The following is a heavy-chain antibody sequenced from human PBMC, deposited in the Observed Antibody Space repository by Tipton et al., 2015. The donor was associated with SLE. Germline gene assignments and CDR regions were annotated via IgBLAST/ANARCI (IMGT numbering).Heavy chain of an antibody. CDR2: TYYSGST. D-gene: IGHD3-10*01. CDR3: ARPDDSGSYAFDI. CDR1: GYSISSGYY. J-gene: IGHJ3*02. Sequence: TLSLTCAVSGYSISSGYYWGWIRHPPGKGLEWIGSTYYSGSTYYNPSLKSRVTISVDTSKNQFSLKLSSVTAADTAVYYCARPDDSGSYAFDIWGQGTMVTVSS. V-gene: IGHV4-38-2*01.